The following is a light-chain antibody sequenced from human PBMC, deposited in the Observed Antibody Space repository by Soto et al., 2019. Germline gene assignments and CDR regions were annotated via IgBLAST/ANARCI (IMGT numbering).Light chain of an antibody. J-gene: IGLJ1*01. CDR1: SSDVGGYNY. Sequence: QSALTQPRSVSGSPGQSVTISCTGTSSDVGGYNYVSWYQQRPGKVPKLMIFDVTKRPSGVPDRFSGSKSGNTASLTISGLQAEDEADYYCCSYAGSNLYVFGTGTKLTVL. CDR2: DVT. V-gene: IGLV2-11*01. CDR3: CSYAGSNLYV.